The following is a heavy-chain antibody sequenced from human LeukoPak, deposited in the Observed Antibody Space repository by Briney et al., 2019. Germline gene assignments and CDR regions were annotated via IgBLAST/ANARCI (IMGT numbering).Heavy chain of an antibody. D-gene: IGHD3-9*01. V-gene: IGHV3-21*04. Sequence: GGSLRLSCAASGFTFSSYSMNWVRQAPGKGLEWVSSITGSSSSISYADSVRGRFTISRDNSKNTLYVEMNTLRAEDTAVYYCAKWGDYDILTGYYVSDFWGQGTLVTVSS. J-gene: IGHJ4*02. CDR2: ITGSSSSI. CDR1: GFTFSSYS. CDR3: AKWGDYDILTGYYVSDF.